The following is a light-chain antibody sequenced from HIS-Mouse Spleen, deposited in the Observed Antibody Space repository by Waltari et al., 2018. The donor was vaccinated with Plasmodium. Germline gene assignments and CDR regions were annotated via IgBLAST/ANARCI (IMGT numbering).Light chain of an antibody. Sequence: SYELTQPPSVSVSPGQTARITCSGDALPKKYAYWYQQQSGQAPVLVIYEDSKRPSGIPERYAGSSSGKMATLTIGGAQVEDEADYYCYSTDSSGNHRGFGGGTKLTVL. CDR2: EDS. CDR3: YSTDSSGNHRG. CDR1: ALPKKY. V-gene: IGLV3-10*01. J-gene: IGLJ3*02.